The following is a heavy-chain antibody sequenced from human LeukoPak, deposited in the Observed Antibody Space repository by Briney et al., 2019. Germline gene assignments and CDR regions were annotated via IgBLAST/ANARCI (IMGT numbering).Heavy chain of an antibody. J-gene: IGHJ4*02. CDR1: GYTFSSYA. Sequence: GRSLRLSCAASGYTFSSYAMHWVRQAPGEGLEGGAVISYDGSNKYYADSVKGRFTISRDNSKNTLYLQMNSLRAEDTAVYYCARDADTVGATGTNFDYWGQGTLVTVSS. V-gene: IGHV3-30-3*01. CDR3: ARDADTVGATGTNFDY. D-gene: IGHD1-26*01. CDR2: ISYDGSNK.